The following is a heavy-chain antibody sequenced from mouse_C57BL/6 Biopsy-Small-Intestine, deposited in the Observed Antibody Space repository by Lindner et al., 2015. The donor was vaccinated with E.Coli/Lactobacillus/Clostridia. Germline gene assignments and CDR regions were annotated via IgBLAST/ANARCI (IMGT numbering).Heavy chain of an antibody. Sequence: SVKVSCKASGYTFSNYDLSWVRQATGQGLEWMGWMNPNNGDTNYAQRFQGRVTMTRDTSIDTAYMELSGLKSDDSGVYYCARGAVEGGMASLLHHWGQGTAVTVSS. CDR1: GYTFSNYD. CDR2: MNPNNGDT. CDR3: ARGAVEGGMASLLHH. J-gene: IGHJ4*01. V-gene: IGHV1S45*01. D-gene: IGHD2-10*02.